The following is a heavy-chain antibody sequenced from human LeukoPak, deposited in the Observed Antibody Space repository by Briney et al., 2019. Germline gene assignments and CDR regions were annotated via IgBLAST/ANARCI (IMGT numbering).Heavy chain of an antibody. CDR3: AKPQNDFWSGAPLNDAFDM. Sequence: GGSLRLSCAASGFTFSSYAMSWVRQAPGTGLEWVSAISGSGGNTYYADPVKGRFTISRDNSKNTLYLQLNSLRAEDTAVYFCAKPQNDFWSGAPLNDAFDMWGKGTMVTVSS. CDR1: GFTFSSYA. V-gene: IGHV3-23*01. D-gene: IGHD3-3*01. CDR2: ISGSGGNT. J-gene: IGHJ3*02.